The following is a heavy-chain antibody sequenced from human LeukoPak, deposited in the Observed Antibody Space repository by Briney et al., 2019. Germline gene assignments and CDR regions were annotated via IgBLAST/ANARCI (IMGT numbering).Heavy chain of an antibody. CDR3: ARVRIQLWLSGSFFFDY. Sequence: ASVKVSCKASGYTFTGYYMHWVRQAPGQGLEWMGWINPNSGGTNYAQKFQGRVTMTRDTSISTAYMELSRLRSDDTAVYYCARVRIQLWLSGSFFFDYWGQGTLVTVSS. D-gene: IGHD5-18*01. CDR2: INPNSGGT. J-gene: IGHJ4*02. V-gene: IGHV1-2*02. CDR1: GYTFTGYY.